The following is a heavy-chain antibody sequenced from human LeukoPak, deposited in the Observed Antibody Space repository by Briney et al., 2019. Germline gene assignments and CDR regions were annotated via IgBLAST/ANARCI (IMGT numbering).Heavy chain of an antibody. J-gene: IGHJ4*02. Sequence: GGSLRLSCAASGFSFSSFSMNWVRQAPGKGLEWVSYISGGSSFIYYVDSVKGRFTISRDNAKNSLYLQMSSLRAEDTAVYYCARDLGYSSGPNYWGQGTRVTVSS. CDR3: ARDLGYSSGPNY. D-gene: IGHD6-19*01. CDR1: GFSFSSFS. V-gene: IGHV3-21*01. CDR2: ISGGSSFI.